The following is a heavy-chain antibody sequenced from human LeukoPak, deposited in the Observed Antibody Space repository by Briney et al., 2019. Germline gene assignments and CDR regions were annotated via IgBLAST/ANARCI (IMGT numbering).Heavy chain of an antibody. CDR1: GFTFSSYA. CDR2: ITDSGHST. Sequence: PGGSLRLSCAASGFTFSSYAMTWVRQAPGKGLEWVSLITDSGHSTYYADSVKGRFTISRGNSKNTVHLQMNSLTAGDTAVYYCGKRATTGTANWFDSWGQGTLVTVSS. V-gene: IGHV3-23*01. CDR3: GKRATTGTANWFDS. J-gene: IGHJ5*01. D-gene: IGHD1-7*01.